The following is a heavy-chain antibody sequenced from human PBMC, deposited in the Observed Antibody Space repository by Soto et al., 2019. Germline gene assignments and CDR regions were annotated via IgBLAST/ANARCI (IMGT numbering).Heavy chain of an antibody. Sequence: SETLSLTFSLSRGSISRGGYYSTLIRQHPGKGLEWIGYIYDSGSTYYNPSLKSRVAISVDTSKNQFSLKLSSVTAADTAVYYCARGGRFYYNNWFDPWGQGTLVTVS. J-gene: IGHJ5*02. CDR3: ARGGRFYYNNWFDP. CDR2: IYDSGST. V-gene: IGHV4-31*03. CDR1: RGSISRGGYY. D-gene: IGHD3-22*01.